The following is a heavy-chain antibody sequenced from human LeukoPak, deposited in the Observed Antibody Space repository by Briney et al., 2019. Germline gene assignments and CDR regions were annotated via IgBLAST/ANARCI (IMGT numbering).Heavy chain of an antibody. CDR1: GFTFNNYW. V-gene: IGHV3-74*01. J-gene: IGHJ4*02. CDR3: ARYPTDYGSGNYKYFFDY. Sequence: GGSLRLSCAASGFTFNNYWIHWVRQVPGKDLVWVSRIDGDASRTNYADSVKGRFTISRDNVKNMVYLQMSSLTVEDTAVYYCARYPTDYGSGNYKYFFDYWGQGTLVAVSS. D-gene: IGHD3-10*01. CDR2: IDGDASRT.